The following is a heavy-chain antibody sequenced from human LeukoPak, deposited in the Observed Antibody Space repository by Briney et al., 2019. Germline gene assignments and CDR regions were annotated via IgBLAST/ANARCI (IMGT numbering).Heavy chain of an antibody. D-gene: IGHD3-10*01. J-gene: IGHJ4*02. CDR3: ASLRFGSGSYYNDY. Sequence: GGSLRLSCAASGFTFRSYGMVWVRQTPGKGLEWVTIISYDGSNKYHADSVKGRFTISRDNSKNTLYLQMNSLRAEDTAVYYCASLRFGSGSYYNDYWGQGTLVTVSS. V-gene: IGHV3-30*03. CDR2: ISYDGSNK. CDR1: GFTFRSYG.